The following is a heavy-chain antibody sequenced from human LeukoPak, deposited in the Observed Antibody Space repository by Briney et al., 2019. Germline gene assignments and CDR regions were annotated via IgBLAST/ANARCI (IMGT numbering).Heavy chain of an antibody. V-gene: IGHV3-53*01. J-gene: IGHJ4*02. Sequence: PGGSLRLSCAASGFTVSSNYMSWVRQAPGKGLEWVSVIYSGGSTYYADSVKGRFTISRDNSKNTLYLQMNSLRAEDTAVYYCARGRWLQNFYYFDYWGQGTLVTVSS. CDR2: IYSGGST. CDR1: GFTVSSNY. D-gene: IGHD5-24*01. CDR3: ARGRWLQNFYYFDY.